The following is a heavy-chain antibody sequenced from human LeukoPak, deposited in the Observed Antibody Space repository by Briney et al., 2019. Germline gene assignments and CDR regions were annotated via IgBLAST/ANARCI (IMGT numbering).Heavy chain of an antibody. J-gene: IGHJ4*02. CDR2: IKQDGSEK. CDR1: GFTFSSYW. D-gene: IGHD6-13*01. CDR3: ATWAGTATGFSGPFDY. Sequence: GGSLRLSCAASGFTFSSYWMSWVRQAPGKGLEWVANIKQDGSEKYYVDSVKGRFTISRDNARNSLYLQMNSLRGDDTAVYYCATWAGTATGFSGPFDYWSQGTPVTVSS. V-gene: IGHV3-7*01.